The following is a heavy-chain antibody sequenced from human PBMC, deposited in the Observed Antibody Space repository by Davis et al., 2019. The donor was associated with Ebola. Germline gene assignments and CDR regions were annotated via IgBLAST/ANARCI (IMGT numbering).Heavy chain of an antibody. D-gene: IGHD4-11*01. V-gene: IGHV4-4*07. CDR2: IYSSGST. Sequence: GSLRLSCTVSGGSISNYYWSWIRQPAGKGLEWIGRIYSSGSTNYNPSLKSRVSMSVDTSKNQFSLKLSSVTAADTAMYYCATTPRYSSHGAYFDYWGQGTLVTVSS. CDR1: GGSISNYY. J-gene: IGHJ4*02. CDR3: ATTPRYSSHGAYFDY.